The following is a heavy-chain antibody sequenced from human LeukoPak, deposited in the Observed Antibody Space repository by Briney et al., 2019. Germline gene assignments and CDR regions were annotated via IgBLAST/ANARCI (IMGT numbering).Heavy chain of an antibody. CDR2: INPNSGGT. V-gene: IGHV1-2*02. Sequence: ASVKVSCKASGYTFTGYYMHWVRQAPGQGLEWMGWINPNSGGTNYAQKFQGRVTMTGDTSISTAYMELSRLRSDDTAVYYCARVEGKFVEKYYFDYWGQGTLVTVSS. CDR1: GYTFTGYY. D-gene: IGHD3-16*01. CDR3: ARVEGKFVEKYYFDY. J-gene: IGHJ4*02.